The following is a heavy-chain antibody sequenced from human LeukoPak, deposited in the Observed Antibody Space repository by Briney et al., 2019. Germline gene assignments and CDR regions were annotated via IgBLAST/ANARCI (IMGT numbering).Heavy chain of an antibody. J-gene: IGHJ6*03. V-gene: IGHV4-30-4*08. CDR1: GGSISSGDYY. Sequence: SETLSLTCTVSGGSISSGDYYWSWIRQPPGKGLEWIGYIYYSGSTYYNPSLKSRVTISVDTSKNQFSLKLSSVTAADTAVYHCARLGYCSSTSCYPFYYYMDVWGKGTTVTVSS. CDR3: ARLGYCSSTSCYPFYYYMDV. CDR2: IYYSGST. D-gene: IGHD2-2*01.